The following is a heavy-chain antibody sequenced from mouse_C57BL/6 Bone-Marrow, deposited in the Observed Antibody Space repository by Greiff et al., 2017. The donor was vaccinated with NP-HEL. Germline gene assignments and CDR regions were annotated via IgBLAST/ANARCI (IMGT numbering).Heavy chain of an antibody. Sequence: QVQLQESGPGLVAPSQRLSIPCTVSGFSLTSYAISWVRQTPGKGLEWLGVIWTGGGTNYNSALKSRLSISKENSKSPVFLKMNSLQTDDTARYYCDRDYGSSYWYFDVWGTGTTVTVSS. CDR3: DRDYGSSYWYFDV. CDR1: GFSLTSYA. J-gene: IGHJ1*03. V-gene: IGHV2-9-1*01. CDR2: IWTGGGT. D-gene: IGHD1-1*01.